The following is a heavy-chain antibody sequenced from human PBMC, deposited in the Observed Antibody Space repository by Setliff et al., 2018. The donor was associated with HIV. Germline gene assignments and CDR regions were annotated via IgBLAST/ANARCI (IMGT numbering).Heavy chain of an antibody. V-gene: IGHV4-31*03. CDR1: GGSISSGGYY. CDR2: IYYNGRT. CDR3: VRERRRSPLSYGLDV. Sequence: SETLSLTCTVSGGSISSGGYYWNWIRQYPVKGLEWIGRIYYNGRTLFNPALGTRLNMSVDTSENQFSLHLNSVTAADTAVYYCVRERRRSPLSYGLDVWGQGTQVTVSS. J-gene: IGHJ6*02.